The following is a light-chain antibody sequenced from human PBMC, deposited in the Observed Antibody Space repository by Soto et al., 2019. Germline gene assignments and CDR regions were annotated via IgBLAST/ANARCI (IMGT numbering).Light chain of an antibody. V-gene: IGKV3-11*01. Sequence: EIVLTKTPGTLSLSPGERATLSCRASQSVSSYLAWYQQKPGQAPRLLIYDASNRATGIPARFSGSGSGTDFTLTISSLEPEDFAVYYCQQRSNWPPNTFGQGTKV. J-gene: IGKJ1*01. CDR2: DAS. CDR1: QSVSSY. CDR3: QQRSNWPPNT.